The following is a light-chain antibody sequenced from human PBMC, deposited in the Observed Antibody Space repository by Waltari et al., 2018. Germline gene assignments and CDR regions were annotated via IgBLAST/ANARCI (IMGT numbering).Light chain of an antibody. CDR2: RNN. V-gene: IGLV1-44*01. Sequence: QSVLTQPPSASGTPGQRVTISCSGSSSNIGSNSVTWYQQLPGTAPKILIYRNNERPSGVPDRFHGSKSGTSASLAISGLQSEDEADYYCASWDDSLNGFYVFGTGTNVAVL. J-gene: IGLJ1*01. CDR3: ASWDDSLNGFYV. CDR1: SSNIGSNS.